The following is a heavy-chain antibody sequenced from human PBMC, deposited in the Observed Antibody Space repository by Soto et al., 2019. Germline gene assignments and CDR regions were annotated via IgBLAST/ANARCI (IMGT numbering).Heavy chain of an antibody. J-gene: IGHJ4*02. V-gene: IGHV3-33*01. CDR2: IWYDGSNK. CDR3: ASGATTFDY. CDR1: GFPFSSYG. D-gene: IGHD1-26*01. Sequence: GGSLRLSCAASGFPFSSYGMHWVRQATRKGLEWVAVIWYDGSNKYYADSVKGRFTISRDNSKNTLYLQMNSLRAEDTAVYYCASGATTFDYWGQGTLVTVSS.